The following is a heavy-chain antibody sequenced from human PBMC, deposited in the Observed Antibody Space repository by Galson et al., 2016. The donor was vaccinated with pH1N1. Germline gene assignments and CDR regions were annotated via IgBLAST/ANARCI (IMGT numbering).Heavy chain of an antibody. CDR1: GYSFTRYY. V-gene: IGHV1-46*04. CDR2: ITPTDGST. J-gene: IGHJ3*02. D-gene: IGHD2-21*02. CDR3: ARDPSYCGGDCYLGGGFEI. Sequence: SVKVSCKASGYSFTRYYVHWVRQAPGQGLEWMGIITPTDGSTRYAQKLQGRVAMTRDTSTSTVYMELSSLRSEDRAVYYCARDPSYCGGDCYLGGGFEIWGQGTMVTVSS.